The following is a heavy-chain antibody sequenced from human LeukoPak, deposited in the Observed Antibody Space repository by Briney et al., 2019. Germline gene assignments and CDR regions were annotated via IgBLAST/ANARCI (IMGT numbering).Heavy chain of an antibody. Sequence: GRSLGLSCAASGFTFSSYAMHWVRQAPGKGLEWVAVISYDGSNKYYADSVKGRFTISRDNSKNTLYLQMNSLRAEDTAVYYCAREKEDGDYAQFFDYWGQGTLVTVSS. CDR3: AREKEDGDYAQFFDY. J-gene: IGHJ4*02. CDR1: GFTFSSYA. CDR2: ISYDGSNK. D-gene: IGHD4-17*01. V-gene: IGHV3-30-3*01.